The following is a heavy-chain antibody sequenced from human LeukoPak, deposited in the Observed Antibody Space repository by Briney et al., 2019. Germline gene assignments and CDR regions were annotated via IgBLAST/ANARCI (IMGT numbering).Heavy chain of an antibody. CDR3: ARSRSSCCDAFDI. J-gene: IGHJ3*02. D-gene: IGHD6-13*01. Sequence: GASVKVSCKASGYTFTGYYMHWVRQAPGQGLEWMGWINPNSGGTNYAQKFQGRVTMTRDTSISTAYMELSRLRSDDTAVYYCARSRSSCCDAFDIWGQGTMVTVSS. CDR1: GYTFTGYY. V-gene: IGHV1-2*02. CDR2: INPNSGGT.